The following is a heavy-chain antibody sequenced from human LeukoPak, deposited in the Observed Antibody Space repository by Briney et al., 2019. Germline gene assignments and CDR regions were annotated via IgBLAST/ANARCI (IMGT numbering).Heavy chain of an antibody. Sequence: SETLSLTCAVSGHSITSGSFWGWVQQPPGKGLEWIGSVYHSGSAYYNPSLKSRVTISVDKSNNQFSLNLNSVTAADTAVYYCAGVMVRGVISYYFDYWGQGTLVTVSS. CDR1: GHSITSGSF. CDR3: AGVMVRGVISYYFDY. CDR2: VYHSGSA. V-gene: IGHV4-38-2*01. J-gene: IGHJ4*02. D-gene: IGHD3-10*01.